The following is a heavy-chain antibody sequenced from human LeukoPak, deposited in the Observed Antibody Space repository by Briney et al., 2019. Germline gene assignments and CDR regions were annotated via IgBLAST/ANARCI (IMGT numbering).Heavy chain of an antibody. D-gene: IGHD3-22*01. V-gene: IGHV3-49*04. CDR1: GFTFGDHA. J-gene: IGHJ4*02. Sequence: GGSLRPSCTASGFTFGDHAMSWVRQAPGKGLEWVGFIRSKAYGGTTEYAASVKGRFTISRDDSKSIAYLQMNSLKTEDTAVYFCTRAYDSSGYFGDYWGQGTLVTVS. CDR3: TRAYDSSGYFGDY. CDR2: IRSKAYGGTT.